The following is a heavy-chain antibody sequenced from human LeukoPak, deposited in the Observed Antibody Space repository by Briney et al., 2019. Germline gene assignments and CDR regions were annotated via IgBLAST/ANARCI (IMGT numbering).Heavy chain of an antibody. D-gene: IGHD2-15*01. CDR1: GGSISSSSYY. CDR2: IYYSGST. V-gene: IGHV4-39*01. J-gene: IGHJ4*02. CDR3: ASMASYCSGGSCTDY. Sequence: PSETLSLTCTVSGGSISSSSYYWGWIRQPPGKGLEWIGSIYYSGSTYDRPSLKSRVTMSVDTSKNQFSLNLSSVTAADTAVYYCASMASYCSGGSCTDYWGQGTLVTVSS.